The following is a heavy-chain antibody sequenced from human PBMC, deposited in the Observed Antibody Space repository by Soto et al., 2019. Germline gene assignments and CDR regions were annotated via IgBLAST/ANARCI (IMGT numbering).Heavy chain of an antibody. D-gene: IGHD2-8*01. Sequence: SETLSLTCAVYGGSFSGYYWSWIRQPPGRGLEWIGEINHSGSTNYNPSLKSRVTISVDTSKNQFYLDLNSVTAADTAMYYCARIGYCTRPGCIVGWFDLCAPGTLVTVSS. CDR1: GGSFSGYY. V-gene: IGHV4-34*01. CDR3: ARIGYCTRPGCIVGWFDL. J-gene: IGHJ5*02. CDR2: INHSGST.